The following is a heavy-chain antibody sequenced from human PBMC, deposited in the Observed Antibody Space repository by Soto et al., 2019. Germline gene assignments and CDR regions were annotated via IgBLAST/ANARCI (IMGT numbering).Heavy chain of an antibody. V-gene: IGHV3-66*01. CDR1: GFTVSSNY. CDR2: IYAGGST. D-gene: IGHD1-7*01. Sequence: EVQLVESGGGLAQPGGSLRLSCAASGFTVSSNYMSWVRQAPGKGLEWVSVIYAGGSTYYADSVKGRFTISRVNSKNTLYLQMNSLRAEDTAVYYCARGNWNYVPPARGSFDIWGQGTMVTVSS. CDR3: ARGNWNYVPPARGSFDI. J-gene: IGHJ3*02.